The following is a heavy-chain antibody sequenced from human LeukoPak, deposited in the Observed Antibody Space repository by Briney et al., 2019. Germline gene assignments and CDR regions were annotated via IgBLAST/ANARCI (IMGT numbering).Heavy chain of an antibody. CDR2: IHYSEST. CDR3: ARDLPWDNWNRGAFDI. D-gene: IGHD1-20*01. V-gene: IGHV4-31*03. Sequence: SQTLSLTCTVSGGSISSGGYYWSWIRQHPGKGLEWIGYIHYSESTYYNPSLKSRVTISVDTSKNQFSLKLSSVTAADTAVYYCARDLPWDNWNRGAFDIWGQGTMVTVSS. J-gene: IGHJ3*02. CDR1: GGSISSGGYY.